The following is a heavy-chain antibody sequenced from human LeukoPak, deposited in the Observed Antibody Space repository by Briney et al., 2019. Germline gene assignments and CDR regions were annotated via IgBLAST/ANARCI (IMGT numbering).Heavy chain of an antibody. CDR1: AFTFSSYS. Sequence: TGGSLRLSCVASAFTFSSYSMNWVRQAPGKGLEWVSSISSSGSYIYYADSVKGRFTISRDNAKNSLYLQMNSLRAEDTAVYYCAELGITMIGGVWGKGTTVTISS. CDR2: ISSSGSYI. D-gene: IGHD3-10*02. J-gene: IGHJ6*04. V-gene: IGHV3-21*01. CDR3: AELGITMIGGV.